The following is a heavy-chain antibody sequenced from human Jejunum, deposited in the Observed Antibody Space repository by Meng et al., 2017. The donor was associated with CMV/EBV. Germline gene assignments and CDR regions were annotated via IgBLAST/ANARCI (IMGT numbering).Heavy chain of an antibody. J-gene: IGHJ4*02. Sequence: SGFTFSKYWMSWGRQAPGRGVEWVANIKEDGTKIYYVDSVKGRFTISRDNGKNSLYLQMNSLRAEDTAVYYCATERPGGATALDYWGQGTLVTVSS. CDR2: IKEDGTKI. CDR3: ATERPGGATALDY. CDR1: GFTFSKYW. D-gene: IGHD1-26*01. V-gene: IGHV3-7*01.